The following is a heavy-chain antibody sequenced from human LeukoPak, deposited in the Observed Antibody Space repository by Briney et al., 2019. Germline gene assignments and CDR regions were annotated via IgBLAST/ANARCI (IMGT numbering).Heavy chain of an antibody. V-gene: IGHV3-7*03. CDR3: AKSEYSSSYDAFDI. J-gene: IGHJ3*02. CDR2: IKQDGSEK. D-gene: IGHD6-6*01. Sequence: GGSLRLSCATSGITFSSYWMSWVRQAPGKGLEWVANIKQDGSEKYYVDSVKGRFTISRDNSKNTLYLQMNSLRAEDTAVYYCAKSEYSSSYDAFDIWGQGTMVTVSS. CDR1: GITFSSYW.